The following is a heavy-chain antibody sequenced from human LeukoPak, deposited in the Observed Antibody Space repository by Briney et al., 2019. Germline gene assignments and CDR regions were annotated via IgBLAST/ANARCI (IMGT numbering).Heavy chain of an antibody. CDR3: ARDGRGAFDI. Sequence: PSETLSLTCTVSGDSISSSDYYWDWIRQPPGKGLEWIGSVYYSGSTYYNPSLKSRVAISVDTSKNQFSLKLSSVIAADTAVYYCARDGRGAFDIWGQGTMVTVSS. J-gene: IGHJ3*02. D-gene: IGHD1-26*01. V-gene: IGHV4-39*07. CDR1: GDSISSSDYY. CDR2: VYYSGST.